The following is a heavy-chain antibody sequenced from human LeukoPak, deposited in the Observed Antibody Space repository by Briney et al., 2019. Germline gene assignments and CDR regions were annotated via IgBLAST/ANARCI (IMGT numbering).Heavy chain of an antibody. J-gene: IGHJ4*02. V-gene: IGHV1-46*01. CDR2: IHPTAGTT. D-gene: IGHD6-19*01. CDR3: VRDTSLAGTRTWGFDH. Sequence: GASVKVSCKASGYSFTTFYINWVRQAPGQGLEWMGVIHPTAGTTKFAREFQDRVTMTTDASTTTVYMELSNLRSEDTAMYYCVRDTSLAGTRTWGFDHWGQGTLVTVSS. CDR1: GYSFTTFY.